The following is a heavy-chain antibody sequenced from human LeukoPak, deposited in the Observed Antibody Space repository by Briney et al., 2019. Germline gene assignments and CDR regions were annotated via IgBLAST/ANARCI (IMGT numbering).Heavy chain of an antibody. CDR3: SREECCGDCYSYYYYYMDV. CDR1: GFTFSSYW. Sequence: GGSLRLSCAASGFTFSSYWMSWVRQAPGKGLEWVANIKQDGSEKYYVDSVKGRFTISRDNARNSLYLQLNSLRAEDTAVYYYSREECCGDCYSYYYYYMDVWGKGTTVTVSS. V-gene: IGHV3-7*01. D-gene: IGHD2-21*02. CDR2: IKQDGSEK. J-gene: IGHJ6*03.